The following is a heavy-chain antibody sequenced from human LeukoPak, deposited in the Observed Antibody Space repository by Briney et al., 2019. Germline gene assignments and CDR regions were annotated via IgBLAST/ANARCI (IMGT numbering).Heavy chain of an antibody. Sequence: ASVKVSCKASGYTFTSYGISWVRQAPGQGLEWMGWISAYNGNTNYAQKLQGRVTMTTDTSTSTAYMELSSLRSEDTAVYYCARYIAAAGTDYFDYWGQGTLVTVSS. CDR3: ARYIAAAGTDYFDY. D-gene: IGHD6-13*01. J-gene: IGHJ4*02. V-gene: IGHV1-18*01. CDR2: ISAYNGNT. CDR1: GYTFTSYG.